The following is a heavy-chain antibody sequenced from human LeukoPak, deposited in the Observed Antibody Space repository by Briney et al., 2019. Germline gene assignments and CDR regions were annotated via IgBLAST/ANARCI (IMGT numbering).Heavy chain of an antibody. D-gene: IGHD5-18*01. Sequence: PSETLPLTCAVSGGSISSRNWWSWVRQPPGKGLEWIGEIYHSGRTNYKPSLKSRVTISVDKSKNQFSLKLSSVTAADTAVYYCARGGVDTAMVPDYWGQGTLVTVSS. CDR1: GGSISSRNW. J-gene: IGHJ4*02. CDR2: IYHSGRT. CDR3: ARGGVDTAMVPDY. V-gene: IGHV4-4*02.